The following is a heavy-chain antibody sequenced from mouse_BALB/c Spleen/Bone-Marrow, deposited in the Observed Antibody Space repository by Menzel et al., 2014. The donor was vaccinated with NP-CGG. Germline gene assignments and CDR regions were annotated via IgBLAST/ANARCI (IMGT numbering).Heavy chain of an antibody. V-gene: IGHV2-9*02. CDR2: IWAGGST. CDR3: ARDYGSSYYAMDY. D-gene: IGHD1-1*01. J-gene: IGHJ4*01. Sequence: VKLMESGPGLVSPSQSLSITCTVSGFSLTSYGVHWVRQPPGKGLEWLGVIWAGGSTNYNSALMSRLSISKDNSKSXVFLKMNSLQTDDTAMYYCARDYGSSYYAMDYWGQGTSVTVSS. CDR1: GFSLTSYG.